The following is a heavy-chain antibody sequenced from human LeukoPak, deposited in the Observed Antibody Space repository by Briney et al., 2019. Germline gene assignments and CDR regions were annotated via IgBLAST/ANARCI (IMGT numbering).Heavy chain of an antibody. V-gene: IGHV1-69*13. J-gene: IGHJ5*02. D-gene: IGHD5-12*01. CDR1: EGTFSSYA. Sequence: GASVKVSCKASEGTFSSYAISWVRQAPGQGLEWMGGIIPFFGIANYAQKFQGRVTITADESTSTAYMALSSLRSEDTAVYYCASSPSVDIVATITGWFDPWGQGTLVTVSS. CDR3: ASSPSVDIVATITGWFDP. CDR2: IIPFFGIA.